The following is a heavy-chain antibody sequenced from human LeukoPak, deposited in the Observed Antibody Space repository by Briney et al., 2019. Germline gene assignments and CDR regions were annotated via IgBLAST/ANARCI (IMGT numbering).Heavy chain of an antibody. Sequence: PSETLSLTCTVSGGSISSSSYYWGWIRQPPGKGLEWIGSIYYSGSTYYNPSLKSRVTISVDTSKNQFSLKLSSVTAADTAVYYCARTAGMVTALYYFDYWGQGTLVTVSS. D-gene: IGHD2-21*02. J-gene: IGHJ4*02. CDR3: ARTAGMVTALYYFDY. CDR1: GGSISSSSYY. V-gene: IGHV4-39*01. CDR2: IYYSGST.